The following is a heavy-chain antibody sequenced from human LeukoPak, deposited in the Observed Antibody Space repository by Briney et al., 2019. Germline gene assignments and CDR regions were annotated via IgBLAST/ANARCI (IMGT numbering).Heavy chain of an antibody. J-gene: IGHJ3*02. CDR1: GYIFTSYY. D-gene: IGHD3-10*01. CDR2: INPSGGST. Sequence: GASVKVSCKASGYIFTSYYMHWVRQAPGQGLEWVGIINPSGGSTSYAQKFQGRVTMTRDTSTSTVYMELSSLRSEDTAVYYCARGEVRGVIITAYDAFDIWGQGTMVTVSS. CDR3: ARGEVRGVIITAYDAFDI. V-gene: IGHV1-46*01.